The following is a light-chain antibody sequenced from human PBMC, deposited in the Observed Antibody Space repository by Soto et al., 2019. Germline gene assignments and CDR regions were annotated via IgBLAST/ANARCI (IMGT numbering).Light chain of an antibody. CDR3: ISYAGSSIWV. Sequence: QSVLTQPPSASGSPGQSVTISCTGTSSDVGVYNYVSWYQQHPGKAPKLMIYDVNKRPSGAPDRFSGSKSGNTASLTVSGLQAEDEADYYCISYAGSSIWVFGGGTKLTVL. J-gene: IGLJ3*02. CDR1: SSDVGVYNY. V-gene: IGLV2-8*01. CDR2: DVN.